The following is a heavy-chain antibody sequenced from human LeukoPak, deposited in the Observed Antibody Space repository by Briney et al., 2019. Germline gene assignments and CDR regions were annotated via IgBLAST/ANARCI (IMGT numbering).Heavy chain of an antibody. CDR2: ISGSGST. Sequence: GGSLRLSCAASGFTFSSYAMSWVRQAPGKGLEWVSAISGSGSTYYADSVKGRFTISRDNSKNTLYLQMNSLRAEDTAVYYCAKDHYYDSSGYYDYWGPGTLVTVSS. CDR3: AKDHYYDSSGYYDY. D-gene: IGHD3-22*01. CDR1: GFTFSSYA. J-gene: IGHJ4*02. V-gene: IGHV3-23*01.